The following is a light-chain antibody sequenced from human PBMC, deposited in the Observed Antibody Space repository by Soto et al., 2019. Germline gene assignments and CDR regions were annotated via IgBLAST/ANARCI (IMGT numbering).Light chain of an antibody. CDR2: DAS. J-gene: IGKJ4*01. V-gene: IGKV3-11*01. CDR3: QQRSNWPRTT. Sequence: EIVLTQSPATLSLSPGERATLSCRASQSVSSYLAWYQQKPGQAPRLLIYDASNRATGIPARFSGSGSGTGFPLPISRLEPEDFAVYYCQQRSNWPRTTFGGGTKVEIK. CDR1: QSVSSY.